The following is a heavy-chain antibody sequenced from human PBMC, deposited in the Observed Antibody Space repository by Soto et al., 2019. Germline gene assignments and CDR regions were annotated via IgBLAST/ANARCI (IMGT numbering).Heavy chain of an antibody. CDR3: ARDFFVDTAMVFGAFDI. V-gene: IGHV3-21*01. J-gene: IGHJ3*02. D-gene: IGHD5-18*01. CDR1: GFTFSSYS. CDR2: ISSSSSYI. Sequence: GGSLRLSCAASGFTFSSYSMNWVRQAPGKGLEWVSSISSSSSYIYYADSVKGRFTISRDNAKNSLYLQMNSLRAEDTAVYYCARDFFVDTAMVFGAFDIWGQGTMVTVSS.